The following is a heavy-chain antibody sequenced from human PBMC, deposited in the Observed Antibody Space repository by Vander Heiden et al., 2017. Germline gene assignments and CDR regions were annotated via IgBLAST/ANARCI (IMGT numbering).Heavy chain of an antibody. CDR3: ARDSGGWYFDL. Sequence: QVQLVESGGGVVEPGRSLRLSCAASALTFSSYAMHWVRQAPGKGLEWVAVISYDGSNKYYADSVKGRFTISRDNSKNTLYLQMNSLRAEDTAVYYCARDSGGWYFDLWGRGTLVTVSS. J-gene: IGHJ2*01. CDR2: ISYDGSNK. D-gene: IGHD3-10*01. V-gene: IGHV3-30*01. CDR1: ALTFSSYA.